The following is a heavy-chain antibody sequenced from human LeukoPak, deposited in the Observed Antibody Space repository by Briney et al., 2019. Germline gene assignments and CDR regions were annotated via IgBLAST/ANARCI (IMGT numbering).Heavy chain of an antibody. Sequence: GASVKVSCKASGYTFTGYYMHWVRQAPGQGLEWMGWINPNSGGTNYAQKFQGRVTMTRDTSISTAYMELSRLRSDDTAVYYCARDQLELGLYCSGGSCYSASDYDCWGQGTLVTVSS. J-gene: IGHJ4*02. CDR1: GYTFTGYY. V-gene: IGHV1-2*02. D-gene: IGHD2-15*01. CDR3: ARDQLELGLYCSGGSCYSASDYDC. CDR2: INPNSGGT.